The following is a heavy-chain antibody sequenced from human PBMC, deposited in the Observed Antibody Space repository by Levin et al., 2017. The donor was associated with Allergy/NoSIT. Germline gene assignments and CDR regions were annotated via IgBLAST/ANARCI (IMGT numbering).Heavy chain of an antibody. CDR3: ARDRGYDSSGPLGY. Sequence: LSLTCAASGFTFSSYAMHWVRQAPGKGLEWVAVISYDGSNKYYADSVKGRFTISRDNSKNTLYLQMNSLRAEDTAVYYCARDRGYDSSGPLGYWGQGTLVTVSS. CDR2: ISYDGSNK. D-gene: IGHD3-22*01. CDR1: GFTFSSYA. J-gene: IGHJ4*02. V-gene: IGHV3-30*04.